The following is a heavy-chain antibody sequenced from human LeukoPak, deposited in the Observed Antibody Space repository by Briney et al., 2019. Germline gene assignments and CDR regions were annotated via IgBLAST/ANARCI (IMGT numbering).Heavy chain of an antibody. Sequence: GGSLRLSCAASGFTFSIYGMHWVRQAPGKGLEWVAFIRYDGSNKYYADSVRGRFTISRDNSKNTLYLQMNSLRAEDTAVYYCAKDKGSVYRAFDYWGQGTLVTVSS. J-gene: IGHJ4*02. D-gene: IGHD1-26*01. CDR3: AKDKGSVYRAFDY. V-gene: IGHV3-30*02. CDR1: GFTFSIYG. CDR2: IRYDGSNK.